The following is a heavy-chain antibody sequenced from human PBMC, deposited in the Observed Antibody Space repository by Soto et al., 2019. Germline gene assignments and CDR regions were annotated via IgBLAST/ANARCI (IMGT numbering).Heavy chain of an antibody. CDR1: GFGFIDFA. V-gene: IGHV3-23*01. CDR3: AKSFSSNWYDYFNS. D-gene: IGHD6-13*01. J-gene: IGHJ4*02. Sequence: EVDLLESGGGLVQPGGSLRLSCVASGFGFIDFAMSWVRQAPGKGLQWVSAISGSGSDTYYADSVKGRFTISRDTSKNTLYLQMNSLRAEDTALYYCAKSFSSNWYDYFNSWGQGSLVTVSS. CDR2: ISGSGSDT.